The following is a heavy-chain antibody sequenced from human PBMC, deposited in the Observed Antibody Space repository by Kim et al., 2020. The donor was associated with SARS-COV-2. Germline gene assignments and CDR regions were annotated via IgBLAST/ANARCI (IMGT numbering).Heavy chain of an antibody. J-gene: IGHJ4*02. V-gene: IGHV3-23*01. D-gene: IGHD6-13*01. Sequence: VKGRFTISRDNSKNTLYLQMNSLRAEDTAVYYCAKDYATGYSSSWYEFDYWGQGTLVTVSS. CDR3: AKDYATGYSSSWYEFDY.